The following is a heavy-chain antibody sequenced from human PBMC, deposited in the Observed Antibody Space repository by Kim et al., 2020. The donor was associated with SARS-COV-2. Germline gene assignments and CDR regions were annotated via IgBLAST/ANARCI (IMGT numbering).Heavy chain of an antibody. CDR3: ARDFFAIEGDWNYNY. J-gene: IGHJ4*02. V-gene: IGHV3-66*01. D-gene: IGHD1-7*01. CDR1: GFTVSSNY. CDR2: IYSGGST. Sequence: GGSLRLSCAASGFTVSSNYMSWVRQAPGKGLEWVSVIYSGGSTYYADSVKGRFTISRDNSKNTLYLQMNSLRAEDTAVYYCARDFFAIEGDWNYNYWGQGTLVTVSS.